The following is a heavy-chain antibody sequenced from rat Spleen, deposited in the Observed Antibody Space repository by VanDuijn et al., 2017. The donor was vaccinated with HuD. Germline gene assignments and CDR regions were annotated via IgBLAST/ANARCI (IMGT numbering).Heavy chain of an antibody. J-gene: IGHJ1*01. D-gene: IGHD1-12*02. V-gene: IGHV5-20*01. Sequence: EVQLVESGGGLVQPGRSLKLSCAASGFTFSSNWLNWIRQAPTKGLEWVASISYEGSRPYYGDSVKGRFTISRDDAKPTLYLQMDSLRSEDTATYYCTTDDGGYFDFWGPGTMVTVSS. CDR2: ISYEGSRP. CDR1: GFTFSSNW. CDR3: TTDDGGYFDF.